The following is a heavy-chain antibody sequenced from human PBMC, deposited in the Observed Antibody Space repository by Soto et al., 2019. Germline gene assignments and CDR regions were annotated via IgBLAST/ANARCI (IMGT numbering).Heavy chain of an antibody. Sequence: PWGSLRLSCAASGFTFSSYGMHWVRQAPGKGLEWVAVIWYDGSNKYYADSVKGRFTISRDNSKNTLYLQMNSLRAEDTAVYYCARDGYYYDSSGYYYDPSVDSYGMDVWGQGTTVTVSS. CDR2: IWYDGSNK. CDR3: ARDGYYYDSSGYYYDPSVDSYGMDV. D-gene: IGHD3-22*01. CDR1: GFTFSSYG. J-gene: IGHJ6*02. V-gene: IGHV3-33*01.